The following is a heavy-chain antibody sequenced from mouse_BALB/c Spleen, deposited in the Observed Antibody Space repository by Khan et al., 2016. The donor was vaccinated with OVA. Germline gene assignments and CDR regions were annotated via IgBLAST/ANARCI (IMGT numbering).Heavy chain of an antibody. CDR3: ARMARIVN. V-gene: IGHV5-6-3*01. CDR2: INSNGGST. D-gene: IGHD2-5*01. J-gene: IGHJ2*01. CDR1: GFTFSSYG. Sequence: EVELVESGGGLVQPGGSLKLSCAASGFTFSSYGMSWVRQTPDKRLELVATINSNGGSTYYPDSVKGRFTISRDNAKNTLYLQMSSLKSDYTAMHFCARMARIVNWGQGTTLTVSS.